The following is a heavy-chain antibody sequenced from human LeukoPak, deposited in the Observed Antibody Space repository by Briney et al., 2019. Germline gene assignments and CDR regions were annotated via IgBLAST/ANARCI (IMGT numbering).Heavy chain of an antibody. V-gene: IGHV3-23*01. D-gene: IGHD3-10*01. CDR2: ISGSGGST. CDR1: GFTFSSYA. J-gene: IGHJ4*02. CDR3: AKGRLWFGELGLFDY. Sequence: PGGSLRLSCAASGFTFSSYAMSWVRQAPGKGLEWVSAISGSGGSTYYADSVKGRFTISRDNSKNTLYLQMNSLRAEDTAVYYCAKGRLWFGELGLFDYWGQGTLVTVSS.